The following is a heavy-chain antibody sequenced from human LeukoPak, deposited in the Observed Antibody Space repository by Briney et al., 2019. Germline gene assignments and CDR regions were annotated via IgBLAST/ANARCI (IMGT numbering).Heavy chain of an antibody. J-gene: IGHJ4*02. D-gene: IGHD3-16*02. CDR1: GDSISSGYY. Sequence: PSETLSLTCTVSGDSISSGYYWGWIRQPPGKGLEWIGSIYYSGSTYYNPSLKSRVSIAVDTSKNQFSLKLSSVTAADTAVYYCARARGVWGSYRYFDYWGQGTLVTVSS. V-gene: IGHV4-38-2*02. CDR2: IYYSGST. CDR3: ARARGVWGSYRYFDY.